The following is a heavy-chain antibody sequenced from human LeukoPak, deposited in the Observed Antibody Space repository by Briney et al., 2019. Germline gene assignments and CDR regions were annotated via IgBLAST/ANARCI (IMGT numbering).Heavy chain of an antibody. Sequence: SETLSLTCTVSGYSISSGYYWGWIRPPPGKGLEWIGSIYHSGSTYYNPSLKSRVTISVDTSKNQFSLKLSSVTAADTAVYYCARDGGIVGATFDYWGQGTLVTVSS. CDR1: GYSISSGYY. D-gene: IGHD1-26*01. CDR2: IYHSGST. CDR3: ARDGGIVGATFDY. V-gene: IGHV4-38-2*02. J-gene: IGHJ4*02.